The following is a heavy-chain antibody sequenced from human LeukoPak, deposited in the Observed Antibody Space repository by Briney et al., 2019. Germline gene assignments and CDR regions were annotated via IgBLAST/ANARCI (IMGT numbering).Heavy chain of an antibody. D-gene: IGHD2-2*01. V-gene: IGHV6-1*01. CDR1: GDSVSSNSAA. CDR3: AKDEVVPAAPYYYYYYGMDV. Sequence: SQTLSLTCAISGDSVSSNSAAWNWIRQSPSRGLEWLGRTYYRSKWYNDYAVSVKSRITINPDTSKNQFSLQLNSVTPEDTAVYYCAKDEVVPAAPYYYYYYGMDVWGQGTTVTVSS. J-gene: IGHJ6*02. CDR2: TYYRSKWYN.